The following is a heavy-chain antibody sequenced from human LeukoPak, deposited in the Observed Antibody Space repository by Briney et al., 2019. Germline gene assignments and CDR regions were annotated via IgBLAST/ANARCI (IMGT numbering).Heavy chain of an antibody. CDR1: GYTFTSYY. CDR2: INPSGGST. CDR3: ARVGGDCSGGSCYLFWFDP. V-gene: IGHV1-46*01. D-gene: IGHD2-15*01. Sequence: ASAKVSCKASGYTFTSYYMHWVRQAPGQGLEWMGIINPSGGSTSYAQKFQGRVTMTRDMSTSTVYMELSSLRSEDTAVYYCARVGGDCSGGSCYLFWFDPWGQGTLVTVSS. J-gene: IGHJ5*02.